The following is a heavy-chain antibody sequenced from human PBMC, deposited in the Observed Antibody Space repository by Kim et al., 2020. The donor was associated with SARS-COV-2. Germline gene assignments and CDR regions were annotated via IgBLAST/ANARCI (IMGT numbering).Heavy chain of an antibody. J-gene: IGHJ4*02. CDR2: IKQDGSEK. CDR1: GFTFSSYW. Sequence: GGSLRLSCAASGFTFSSYWMSWVRQSPGKGLEWVANIKQDGSEKYYVDSVKGRFTISRDNAKNSLYLQMNSLRAEDTAVYYCASRKAAAHFDYWGQGTLVTVSS. CDR3: ASRKAAAHFDY. D-gene: IGHD6-25*01. V-gene: IGHV3-7*01.